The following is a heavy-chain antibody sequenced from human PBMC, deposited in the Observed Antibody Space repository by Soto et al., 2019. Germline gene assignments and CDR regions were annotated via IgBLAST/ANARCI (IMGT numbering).Heavy chain of an antibody. CDR3: ARAAGIAAAGTHLGY. D-gene: IGHD6-13*01. V-gene: IGHV1-69*13. J-gene: IGHJ4*02. CDR2: IIPIFGTA. Sequence: ASVKVSCKASGGTFSSYAISWVRQAPGQGLEWMGGIIPIFGTANYAQKFQGRVTITADESTSTAYMELSSLRSEDTAVYYCARAAGIAAAGTHLGYWGQGTLVTVSS. CDR1: GGTFSSYA.